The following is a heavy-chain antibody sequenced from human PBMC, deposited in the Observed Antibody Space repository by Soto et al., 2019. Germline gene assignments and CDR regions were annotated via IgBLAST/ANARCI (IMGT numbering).Heavy chain of an antibody. Sequence: ASVKVSCKASGYTFTGYYMHWVRQAPGQGLERMGWINPNSGGTNYAQKFQGWVTMTRDTSISTAYMELSRLRSDDTAVYYCARDGAHYYGMDVWGQGTTVTSP. CDR2: INPNSGGT. J-gene: IGHJ6*02. CDR1: GYTFTGYY. V-gene: IGHV1-2*04. CDR3: ARDGAHYYGMDV. D-gene: IGHD3-16*01.